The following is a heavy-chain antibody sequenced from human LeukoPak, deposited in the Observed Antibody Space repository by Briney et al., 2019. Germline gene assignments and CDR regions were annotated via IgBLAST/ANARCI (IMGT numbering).Heavy chain of an antibody. CDR3: ARDHSSSWYAFDI. J-gene: IGHJ3*02. CDR1: GGSIRNYY. V-gene: IGHV4-59*01. D-gene: IGHD6-13*01. Sequence: SDALSLTCTVSGGSIRNYYWSWIRQPPGKGLEGIGYIYYSGSTNYNPSLKSRVTISLDTSKTQFSLKLNSVTAADTAVYYCARDHSSSWYAFDIWGQGTMVTVSS. CDR2: IYYSGST.